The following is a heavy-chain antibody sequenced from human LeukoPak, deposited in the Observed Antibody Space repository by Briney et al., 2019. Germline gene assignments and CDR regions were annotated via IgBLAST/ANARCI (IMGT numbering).Heavy chain of an antibody. J-gene: IGHJ4*02. CDR1: GYPISSDYY. Sequence: PSETLSLTCAVSGYPISSDYYWDWIRQPPGKGLEWIASIYHSGSTYYNPSLNSRVTISVDTPKNHFSLKLSSVTAADTAVYYCARRAAAGPFDYWGQGTLVTVSS. CDR2: IYHSGST. CDR3: ARRAAAGPFDY. V-gene: IGHV4-38-2*01. D-gene: IGHD6-13*01.